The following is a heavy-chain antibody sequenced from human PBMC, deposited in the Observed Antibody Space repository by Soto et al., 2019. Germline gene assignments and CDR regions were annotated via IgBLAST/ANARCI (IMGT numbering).Heavy chain of an antibody. V-gene: IGHV1-24*01. CDR2: FDPEDGET. CDR1: GYTLTELS. J-gene: IGHJ6*02. Sequence: ASVKVSCKVSGYTLTELSMHWVRQAPGKGLEWMGGFDPEDGETIYAQKFQGRVTMTEDTSTDTAYMELSSLRAEDTSVYYCARGPLSGDYDYYYYGMDVWGQGTTVTVSS. D-gene: IGHD4-17*01. CDR3: ARGPLSGDYDYYYYGMDV.